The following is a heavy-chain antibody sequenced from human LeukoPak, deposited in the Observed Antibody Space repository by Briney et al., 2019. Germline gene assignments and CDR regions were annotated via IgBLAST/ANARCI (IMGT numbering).Heavy chain of an antibody. D-gene: IGHD3-10*01. V-gene: IGHV3-30*02. CDR3: ARDRFRYYGSGSSNWFDP. J-gene: IGHJ5*02. CDR1: GFTFSTYG. CDR2: IRYDGSTK. Sequence: SGGSLRLSCAASGFTFSTYGMHWVRQAPGKGLEWVAFIRYDGSTKYYIDSVKGRFTVSRDNSKSTLFLQMNTLRTEDTAVYYCARDRFRYYGSGSSNWFDPWGQGTLVTVSS.